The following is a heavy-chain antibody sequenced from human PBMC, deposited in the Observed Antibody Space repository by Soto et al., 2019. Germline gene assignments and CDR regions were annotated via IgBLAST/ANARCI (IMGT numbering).Heavy chain of an antibody. J-gene: IGHJ6*02. V-gene: IGHV3-30*18. CDR2: ISYDGSNK. D-gene: IGHD1-1*01. CDR3: AKVGGASWNPLGGGYYYYYGMDV. Sequence: QVQLVESGGGVVQPGRSLRLSCAASGFTFSSYGMHWVRQAPGKGLEWVAVISYDGSNKYYADSVKGRFTISRDNSKNTLYLQMNSLRAEETAVYYCAKVGGASWNPLGGGYYYYYGMDVWGQGTTVTVSS. CDR1: GFTFSSYG.